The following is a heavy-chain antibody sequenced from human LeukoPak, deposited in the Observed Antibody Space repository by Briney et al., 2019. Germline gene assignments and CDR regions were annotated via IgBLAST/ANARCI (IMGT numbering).Heavy chain of an antibody. CDR1: GFTFSSYG. CDR3: AKGYIIAGRQWYLDL. V-gene: IGHV3-7*01. CDR2: INHDGRET. D-gene: IGHD6-13*01. Sequence: PGRSLRLSCAASGFTFSSYGMHWVRQAPGRGLEWVANINHDGRETYYADSVKGRFIISRDNAKDSLYLQMNSLRAEDAAVYYCAKGYIIAGRQWYLDLWGRGTLVGVSS. J-gene: IGHJ2*01.